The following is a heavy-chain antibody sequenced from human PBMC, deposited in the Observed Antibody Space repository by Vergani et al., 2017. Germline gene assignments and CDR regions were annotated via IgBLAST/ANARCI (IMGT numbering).Heavy chain of an antibody. V-gene: IGHV3-23*01. Sequence: EVQLLQSEGAVVQPGGSLRLSCVASGFTFNNYAMTWVRQAPGKGLEWVSSISGSGDNTYYADSVKGRFTVSRDNSKNTLYLRMSSLRVDDTAVYYCASQQWELYYWGQGTLVTVSS. CDR2: ISGSGDNT. CDR3: ASQQWELYY. CDR1: GFTFNNYA. J-gene: IGHJ4*02. D-gene: IGHD1-26*01.